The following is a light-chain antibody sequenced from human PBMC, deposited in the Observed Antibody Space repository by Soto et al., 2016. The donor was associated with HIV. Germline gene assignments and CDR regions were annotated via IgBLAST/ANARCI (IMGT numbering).Light chain of an antibody. V-gene: IGLV3-21*03. CDR3: QVWDSSSDLYV. CDR2: GDS. CDR1: NIGSKS. J-gene: IGLJ1*01. Sequence: SYVLTQPSSVSVALGKTARITCGGNNIGSKSVHWYQQKPGQAPVLVVYGDSDRPSGIPERFSGSNSGNTATLTISRVEAGDEADYYCQVWDSSSDLYVFGTGTKVTVL.